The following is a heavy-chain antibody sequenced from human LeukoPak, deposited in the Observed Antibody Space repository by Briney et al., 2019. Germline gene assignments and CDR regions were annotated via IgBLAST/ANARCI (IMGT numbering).Heavy chain of an antibody. Sequence: ASVKVSCKASGYTFTNYDINWVRQATGQGLEWMGWLNPHSGNTGYAQKFQGRVTMTRNTSISTAYMELSSLRSEDTAVYYCARELAEGFDYWGQGTLVTVSS. CDR2: LNPHSGNT. CDR3: ARELAEGFDY. D-gene: IGHD3-10*01. CDR1: GYTFTNYD. V-gene: IGHV1-8*01. J-gene: IGHJ4*02.